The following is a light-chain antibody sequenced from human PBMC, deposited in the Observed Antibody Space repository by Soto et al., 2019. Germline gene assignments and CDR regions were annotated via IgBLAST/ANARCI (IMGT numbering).Light chain of an antibody. V-gene: IGKV3-15*01. CDR1: QSVSSN. Sequence: EIVMTQSPATLSVSPGERATLSCRASQSVSSNLAWYQQKLGQAPRLLIYGASTRATDIPARFSGSGSGTEFTLTISSLQSEDFAVYYCQQYNNWPRTFGQGTKV. CDR3: QQYNNWPRT. J-gene: IGKJ1*01. CDR2: GAS.